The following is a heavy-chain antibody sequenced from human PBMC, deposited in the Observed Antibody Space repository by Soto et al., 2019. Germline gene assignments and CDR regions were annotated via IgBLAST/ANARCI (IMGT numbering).Heavy chain of an antibody. J-gene: IGHJ4*02. CDR3: ARTRITVASPLGH. Sequence: QVQLQQWGAGLLKPSETLSLTCAVYGGSFSSYYWTWIRQPPGKGLEWIGEINHSGSTNYNPSLQSRVTISVDTSKNQFSVKLSSVTAADTAVYYCARTRITVASPLGHWGQGTLATVSS. V-gene: IGHV4-34*01. CDR2: INHSGST. D-gene: IGHD1-20*01. CDR1: GGSFSSYY.